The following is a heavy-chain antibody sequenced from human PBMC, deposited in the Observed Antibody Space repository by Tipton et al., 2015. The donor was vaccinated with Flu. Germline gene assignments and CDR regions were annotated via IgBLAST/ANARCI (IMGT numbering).Heavy chain of an antibody. Sequence: TLSLTCTVSGASISSSGYYWGWIRQPPGKGLEWIGEISHSGSTNYNPSLKSRVTISVDKSKNQFSLKLSSVTAADTAVYYCARGPLPDSNWHNGMDVWGQGTSVTVFS. CDR3: ARGPLPDSNWHNGMDV. CDR1: GASISSSGYY. CDR2: ISHSGST. J-gene: IGHJ6*02. V-gene: IGHV4-39*07. D-gene: IGHD2-8*01.